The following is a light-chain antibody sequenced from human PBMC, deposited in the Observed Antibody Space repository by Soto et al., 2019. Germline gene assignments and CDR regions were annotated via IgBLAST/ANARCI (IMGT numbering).Light chain of an antibody. Sequence: QSVLTQPASVSGSPGQSITISCTGTSSDVGDYNYVSWYQQHPGKVPKLMIYDVTNRPSGVSNRFSGSKSGNTASLTISGLQAEDEADYYCSSYTSSSTSVFGTGTKLTVL. V-gene: IGLV2-14*01. J-gene: IGLJ1*01. CDR3: SSYTSSSTSV. CDR1: SSDVGDYNY. CDR2: DVT.